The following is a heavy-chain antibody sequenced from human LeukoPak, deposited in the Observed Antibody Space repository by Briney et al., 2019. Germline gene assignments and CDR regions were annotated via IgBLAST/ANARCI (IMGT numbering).Heavy chain of an antibody. V-gene: IGHV3-43*02. CDR1: GFTFDDFP. CDR2: ISGDGGTT. Sequence: PGGSLRLSCAASGFTFDDFPMHWVRQTPGKGLEWVAPISGDGGTTYYADSFKGRFTISRDNSKNSLFLQMNSLRTEDTALYYCAKDYYWGQGTLVTVSS. CDR3: AKDYY. J-gene: IGHJ4*02.